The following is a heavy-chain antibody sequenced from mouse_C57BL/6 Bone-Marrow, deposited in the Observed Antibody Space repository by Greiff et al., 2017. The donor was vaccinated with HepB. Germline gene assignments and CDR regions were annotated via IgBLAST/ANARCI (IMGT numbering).Heavy chain of an antibody. J-gene: IGHJ4*01. CDR2: ISTYYGDA. CDR3: TRGGTTVVAPYAMDY. D-gene: IGHD1-1*01. CDR1: GYTFTDYA. V-gene: IGHV1-67*01. Sequence: QVQLKQSGPELVRPGVSVKISCKGSGYTFTDYAMHWVKQSHAKSLEWIGVISTYYGDASYNQKFKDKATMTVDKSSNTAYMELATLTSEDSAVYYCTRGGTTVVAPYAMDYWGKGTSVTVSS.